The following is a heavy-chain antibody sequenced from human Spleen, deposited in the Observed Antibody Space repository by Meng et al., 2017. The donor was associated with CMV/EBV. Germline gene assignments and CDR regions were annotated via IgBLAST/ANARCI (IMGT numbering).Heavy chain of an antibody. CDR1: GFTVSSNY. J-gene: IGHJ4*02. V-gene: IGHV3-66*04. CDR3: ARHGMYYDFWSGYRPGAFDY. Sequence: GGSLRLSCAASGFTVSSNYMTWVRQAPGKGLEWVSVIYSNSRTYYADSVKGRFTISRDNSKNTLYLQMNSLRAEDTAVYYCARHGMYYDFWSGYRPGAFDYWGQGTLVTVSS. D-gene: IGHD3-3*01. CDR2: IYSNSRT.